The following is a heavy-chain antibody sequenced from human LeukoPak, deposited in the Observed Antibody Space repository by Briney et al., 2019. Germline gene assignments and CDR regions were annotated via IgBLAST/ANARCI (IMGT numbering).Heavy chain of an antibody. D-gene: IGHD1-26*01. Sequence: PPETLSLTCSVSGGSISSYYWSWIRQPAGKGLEWIGRIYTSGSTNYNPSLKSRVTMSVDTSKNQFSLKLSSVTAADTALYYCARGGPYSGSYYPFDYWGQGILVTVSS. J-gene: IGHJ4*02. CDR2: IYTSGST. V-gene: IGHV4-4*07. CDR3: ARGGPYSGSYYPFDY. CDR1: GGSISSYY.